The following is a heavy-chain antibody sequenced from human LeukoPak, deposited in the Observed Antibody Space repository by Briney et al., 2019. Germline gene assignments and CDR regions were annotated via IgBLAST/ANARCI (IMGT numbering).Heavy chain of an antibody. V-gene: IGHV3-21*01. J-gene: IGHJ4*02. CDR1: YX. CDR3: ATGSGWTPYYFDY. CDR2: ISISSSYI. D-gene: IGHD6-19*01. Sequence: YXXXXVRXXPGXXXXXXXSISISSSYIYYADSVKGRFTISRDNAKNSLYLQMDSLRAEDTAVYYCATGSGWTPYYFDYWGQGTLVTVSS.